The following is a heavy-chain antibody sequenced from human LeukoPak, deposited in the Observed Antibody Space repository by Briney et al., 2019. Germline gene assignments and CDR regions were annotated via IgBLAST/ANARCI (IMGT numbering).Heavy chain of an antibody. J-gene: IGHJ6*03. CDR3: AKGGGGYSYYYYMDV. V-gene: IGHV3-9*03. D-gene: IGHD3-10*01. CDR1: GFTFDDYA. Sequence: GGSLRLSCAASGFTFDDYAMHWVRQAPGKGLEWVSGISWNSGSIGYADSVKGRFTISRDNAKNSLYLQMNSLRAEDMALYNCAKGGGGYSYYYYMDVWGKGTTVTVSS. CDR2: ISWNSGSI.